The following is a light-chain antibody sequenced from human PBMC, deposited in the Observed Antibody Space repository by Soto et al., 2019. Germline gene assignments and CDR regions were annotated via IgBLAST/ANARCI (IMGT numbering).Light chain of an antibody. CDR3: QQHGTSPIT. V-gene: IGKV3-20*01. Sequence: EIVMTQSPATLSVSPGERATLSCRASQSVFNNHIGWYQQKPGQTPRLLVYGASSRATGIPDRFSGSGSGTDFTLTISRLEPEDFAVYYCQQHGTSPITFGQGTRLEIK. CDR1: QSVFNNH. J-gene: IGKJ5*01. CDR2: GAS.